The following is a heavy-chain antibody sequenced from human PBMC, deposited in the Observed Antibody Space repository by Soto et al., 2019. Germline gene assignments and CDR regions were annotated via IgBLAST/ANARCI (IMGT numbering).Heavy chain of an antibody. J-gene: IGHJ6*02. CDR3: ARGQVYYYAMDV. Sequence: PLQTLSLTCAISGDSVSRKSVAWNWIRQSPSRGLEWLGRTCFTSKWFNDYAVSVKTRITINPDTSKNQFSLQLNSVTPEDSAVYYCARGQVYYYAMDVWGQGTTVTVSS. V-gene: IGHV6-1*01. CDR2: TCFTSKWFN. CDR1: GDSVSRKSVA.